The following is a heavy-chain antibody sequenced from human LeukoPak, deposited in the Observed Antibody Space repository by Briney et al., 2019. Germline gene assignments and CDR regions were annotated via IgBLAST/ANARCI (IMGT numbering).Heavy chain of an antibody. J-gene: IGHJ4*02. D-gene: IGHD3-22*01. CDR2: ISAYNGDT. CDR1: GYTFSSYG. V-gene: IGHV1-18*01. Sequence: ASVKVSCKASGYTFSSYGITWVRQAPGQGLESMGWISAYNGDTKYAQNVQGRVTMTTDTSTSTAYMELRSLRSDDTAVHYCARGPDYYDSSGYYLDHWGQGPLVIVSS. CDR3: ARGPDYYDSSGYYLDH.